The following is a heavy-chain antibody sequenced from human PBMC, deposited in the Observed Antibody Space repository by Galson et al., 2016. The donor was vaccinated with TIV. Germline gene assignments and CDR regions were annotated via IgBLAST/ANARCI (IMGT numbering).Heavy chain of an antibody. D-gene: IGHD3-22*01. CDR2: VNVGTGDT. CDR3: AGSDAVSGYYYHFDY. Sequence: SVKVSCKASGYTFENYAIQWVRQAPGQRLEWMAWVNVGTGDTRYSQKFQGAVTVTRDTSASTAYMELSSLTSEDTAVYYCAGSDAVSGYYYHFDYWGHGTLVTVS. CDR1: GYTFENYA. J-gene: IGHJ4*01. V-gene: IGHV1-3*01.